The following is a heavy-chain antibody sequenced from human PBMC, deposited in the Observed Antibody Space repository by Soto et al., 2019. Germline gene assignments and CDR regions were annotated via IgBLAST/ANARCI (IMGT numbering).Heavy chain of an antibody. CDR3: VRGSLYNFDSSGTELWFDP. J-gene: IGHJ5*02. D-gene: IGHD6-19*01. CDR1: GGSISSSSYY. CDR2: IYYSGST. V-gene: IGHV4-39*07. Sequence: SETLSLTCTVPGGSISSSSYYWGWIRQPPGKGLEWIGSIYYSGSTYYNPSLKSRVTISVDTPKNQLSLRLSSVTVADTAVYYCVRGSLYNFDSSGTELWFDPWGQGALVTVSS.